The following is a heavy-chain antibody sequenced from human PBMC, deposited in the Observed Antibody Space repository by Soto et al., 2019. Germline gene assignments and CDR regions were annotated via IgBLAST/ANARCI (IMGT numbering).Heavy chain of an antibody. D-gene: IGHD2-15*01. Sequence: QVQLVQSGAEVKKPGSSVKVSCKASGGTFSSYAISWVRQAPGQGLEWMGGIIPIFGTANYAQKFQGRVTITADESTSTAYMELSSLRSEDTAVYYCARERSRYCSGGSCYRDYGMDVWGQGTTVTVSS. CDR3: ARERSRYCSGGSCYRDYGMDV. CDR1: GGTFSSYA. CDR2: IIPIFGTA. J-gene: IGHJ6*02. V-gene: IGHV1-69*01.